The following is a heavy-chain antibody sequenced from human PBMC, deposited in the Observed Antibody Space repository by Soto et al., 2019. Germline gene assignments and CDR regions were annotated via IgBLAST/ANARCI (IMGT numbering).Heavy chain of an antibody. CDR3: ARRGRDILTAYSPSYGMDV. V-gene: IGHV4-30-2*01. J-gene: IGHJ6*02. D-gene: IGHD3-9*01. Sequence: XLSLTCAGSGGSISSGGYSWSWIRQPPGKGLEWIGYIYHSGSTYYNPSLKSRVTISVDRSKNQFSLKLSSVTAADTAVYYCARRGRDILTAYSPSYGMDVWGQRTTVTVSS. CDR1: GGSISSGGYS. CDR2: IYHSGST.